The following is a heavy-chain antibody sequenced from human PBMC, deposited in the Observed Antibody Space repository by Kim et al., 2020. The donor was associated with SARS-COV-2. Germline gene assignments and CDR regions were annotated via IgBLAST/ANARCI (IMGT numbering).Heavy chain of an antibody. V-gene: IGHV3-23*01. CDR1: GFTFTNYA. J-gene: IGHJ4*02. CDR3: AKGASRAVWFRDLIDY. Sequence: GGSLRLSCVASGFTFTNYAMNWVRQAPGKGLEWVSGISGNGGSTYYADSVKGRFTISRDNSKNTVYLQMNSLRVEDTAVYYCAKGASRAVWFRDLIDYWGQGTLVTVAS. D-gene: IGHD3-10*01. CDR2: ISGNGGST.